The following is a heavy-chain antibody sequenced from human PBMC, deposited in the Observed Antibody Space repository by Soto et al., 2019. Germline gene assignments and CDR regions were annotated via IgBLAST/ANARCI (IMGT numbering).Heavy chain of an antibody. CDR1: GYTFTGYY. CDR3: AREELRFLEWLQPNYYYGMDV. V-gene: IGHV1-2*04. J-gene: IGHJ6*02. D-gene: IGHD3-3*01. CDR2: INPNSGGT. Sequence: VASVKVSCKASGYTFTGYYMHWVRQAPGQGLEWMGWINPNSGGTNYAQKFQGWVTMTRDTSISTAYMELSRLRSDDTAVYYCAREELRFLEWLQPNYYYGMDVWGQGTTVTVSS.